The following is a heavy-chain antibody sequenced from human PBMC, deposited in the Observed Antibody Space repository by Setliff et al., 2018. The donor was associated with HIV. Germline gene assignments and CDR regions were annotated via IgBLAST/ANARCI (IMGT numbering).Heavy chain of an antibody. CDR1: GDSISRRTYY. J-gene: IGHJ4*02. V-gene: IGHV4-39*01. CDR3: ARHRAAYWYYDY. Sequence: SETLSLTCTVSGDSISRRTYYWDWIRQPPGKGLEWIGSMYYDGNTFYSTSLKSRLTISVDTSKNQLSLKLSSVTAADTAVYYCARHRAAYWYYDYWGQGTLVTVSS. CDR2: MYYDGNT. D-gene: IGHD2-8*02.